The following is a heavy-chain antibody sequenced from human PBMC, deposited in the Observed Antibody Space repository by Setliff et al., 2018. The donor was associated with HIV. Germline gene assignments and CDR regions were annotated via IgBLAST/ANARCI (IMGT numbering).Heavy chain of an antibody. CDR3: ARGLGGWAVTFDY. CDR2: IYHHGTT. V-gene: IGHV4-38-2*01. D-gene: IGHD6-19*01. Sequence: SETLSLTCAVSGYSISSGYYWGWIRQPPGKGLEWIGNIYHHGTTYYYPSLKGRVTISLDTSNNQFSLNLNSVTAADTAVYYCARGLGGWAVTFDYWSRGTLVTVSS. J-gene: IGHJ4*02. CDR1: GYSISSGYY.